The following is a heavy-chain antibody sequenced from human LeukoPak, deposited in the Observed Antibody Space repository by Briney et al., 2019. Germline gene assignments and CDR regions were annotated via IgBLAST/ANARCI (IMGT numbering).Heavy chain of an antibody. CDR2: IIPIFGTA. Sequence: ASVKVSCKASGGTFSSYAISWVRQAPGQGLEWMGGIIPIFGTANYAQKFQGRVTITADESTSTAYMELSSLRSEDTAVYYCARDPGPLVGATTVKDYWGQGTLVTVSS. J-gene: IGHJ4*02. V-gene: IGHV1-69*13. CDR1: GGTFSSYA. CDR3: ARDPGPLVGATTVKDY. D-gene: IGHD1-26*01.